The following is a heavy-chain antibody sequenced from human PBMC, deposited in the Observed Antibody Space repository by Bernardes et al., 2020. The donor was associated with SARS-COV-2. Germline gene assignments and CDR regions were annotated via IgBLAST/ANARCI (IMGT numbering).Heavy chain of an antibody. CDR2: ISSSSSTI. CDR3: ATPRGYSYGPLDY. CDR1: GFTFSSYS. V-gene: IGHV3-48*01. J-gene: IGHJ4*02. Sequence: GWSLILSCAASGFTFSSYSMNWVRQAPGKGLEWVSYISSSSSTIYYADSVKGRFTISRDNAKNSLYLQMNSLRAEDTAVYYCATPRGYSYGPLDYWGQGTMVTVSS. D-gene: IGHD5-18*01.